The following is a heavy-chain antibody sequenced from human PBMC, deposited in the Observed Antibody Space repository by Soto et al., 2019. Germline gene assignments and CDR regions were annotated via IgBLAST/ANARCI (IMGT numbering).Heavy chain of an antibody. CDR3: ARDSYDSLTGQTRYLDY. D-gene: IGHD3-9*01. CDR2: ISWDGGRT. Sequence: GGSLRLSCAASGFSFEDYTMHCVRHGPGKGPEWISLISWDGGRTLFSDSVKGRFIISRDDNKNSLYLQMNSLTTEHTALYYCARDSYDSLTGQTRYLDYWGQGTLVTVSS. V-gene: IGHV3-43*01. CDR1: GFSFEDYT. J-gene: IGHJ4*02.